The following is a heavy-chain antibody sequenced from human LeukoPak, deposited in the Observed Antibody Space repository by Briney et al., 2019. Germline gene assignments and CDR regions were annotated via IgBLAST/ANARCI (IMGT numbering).Heavy chain of an antibody. V-gene: IGHV3-30*18. CDR1: GFSFSTFG. CDR3: AKDNPVLEY. CDR2: ISKDESNK. Sequence: GGSLRLSCATSGFSFSTFGMHWVRQTPGKGLEWVSHISKDESNKYYADSVKGRFTISRDTSKNTLFLQMNSLRVEDTAIYYCAKDNPVLEYWGQGTLVPVSS. J-gene: IGHJ4*02.